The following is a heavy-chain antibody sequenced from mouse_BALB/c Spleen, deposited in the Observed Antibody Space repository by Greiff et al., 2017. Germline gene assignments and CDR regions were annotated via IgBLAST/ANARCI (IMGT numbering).Heavy chain of an antibody. V-gene: IGHV5-9-1*01. J-gene: IGHJ2*01. CDR2: ISSGGSYT. D-gene: IGHD2-1*01. CDR3: ARGGYGNYGFDY. Sequence: EVMLVESGGGLVKPGGSLKLSCAASGFTFSSYAMSWVRQTPEKRLEWVATISSGGSYTYYPDSVKGRFTISRDNAKNTLYLQMSSLRSEDTAMYYCARGGYGNYGFDYWGQGTTLTVSS. CDR1: GFTFSSYA.